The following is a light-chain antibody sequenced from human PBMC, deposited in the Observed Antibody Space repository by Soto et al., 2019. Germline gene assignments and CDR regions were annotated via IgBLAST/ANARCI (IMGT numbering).Light chain of an antibody. CDR3: ISYAGSSNV. J-gene: IGLJ1*01. CDR2: EVS. CDR1: SSDVGSYDY. V-gene: IGLV2-8*01. Sequence: QSALTQPPSASGSPGQSVTISCTGTSSDVGSYDYVSWYQQHPGKAPKLMIYEVSKRPSGVPDRFSGSKSGNTASLTVSGLQAEYEADYYCISYAGSSNVFGTGTKVTVL.